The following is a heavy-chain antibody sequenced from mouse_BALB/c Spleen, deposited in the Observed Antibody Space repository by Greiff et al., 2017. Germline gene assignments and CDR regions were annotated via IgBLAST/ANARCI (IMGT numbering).Heavy chain of an antibody. D-gene: IGHD3-2*01. CDR1: GFNIKDTY. J-gene: IGHJ4*01. Sequence: LVESGAELVKPGASVKLSCTASGFNIKDTYMHWVKQRPEQGLEWIGRIDPANGNTKYDPKFQGKATITADTSSNTAYLQLSSLTSEDTAVYYCARGGDSSGPYAMDYWGQGTSVTVSS. CDR3: ARGGDSSGPYAMDY. CDR2: IDPANGNT. V-gene: IGHV14-3*02.